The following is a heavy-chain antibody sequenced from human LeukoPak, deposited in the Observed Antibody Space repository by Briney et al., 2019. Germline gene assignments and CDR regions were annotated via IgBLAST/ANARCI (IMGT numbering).Heavy chain of an antibody. CDR1: GFTVSSNY. CDR3: ARDSSGYNTWFDP. Sequence: PGGSLRLSCAASGFTVSSNYISWVRQAPGKGLEWVSVIYSGGSTYYADSVKGRFTISRDNSKNTLYLQMNSLRAEDTAVYYCARDSSGYNTWFDPWGQGTLVTVSS. CDR2: IYSGGST. V-gene: IGHV3-53*01. J-gene: IGHJ5*02. D-gene: IGHD3-22*01.